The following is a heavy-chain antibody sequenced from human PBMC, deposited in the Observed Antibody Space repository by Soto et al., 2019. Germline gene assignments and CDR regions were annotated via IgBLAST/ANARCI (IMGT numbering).Heavy chain of an antibody. CDR1: GGSISSSS. CDR2: IFYTGST. V-gene: IGHV4-59*08. J-gene: IGHJ5*02. CDR3: ARRVQANGVITPDNWLAP. Sequence: QVQLQESGPGLVRPSETLSLTCTVSGGSISSSSWNWIRQAPGKRLEWIGCIFYTGSTNFNPSLESRVAMSLDPSKNQFSLRLSSVTAADTAVYYCARRVQANGVITPDNWLAPWGQGTRVTVSS. D-gene: IGHD3-10*01.